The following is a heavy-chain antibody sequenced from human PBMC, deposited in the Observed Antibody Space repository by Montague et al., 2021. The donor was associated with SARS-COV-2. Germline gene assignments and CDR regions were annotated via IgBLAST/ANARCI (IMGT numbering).Heavy chain of an antibody. CDR3: AIGGDSAKCGI. Sequence: SETLSLTCTASGVVELRRRSEEHTSELQSRGQFVCRILPYEKIHYNASLKSRVILSRDASKNQFSLTLTSVTAADTAVYYCAIGGDSAKCGIWGRGTLVTVSS. CDR1: GVVELRRR. V-gene: IGHV4-4*07. D-gene: IGHD2-21*01. J-gene: IGHJ3*02. CDR2: ILPYEKI.